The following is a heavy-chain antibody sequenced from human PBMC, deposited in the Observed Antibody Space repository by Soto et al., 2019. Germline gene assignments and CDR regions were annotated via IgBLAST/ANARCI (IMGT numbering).Heavy chain of an antibody. CDR3: AGGYSSGYLGNWFDP. D-gene: IGHD3-22*01. CDR2: IYYSGIT. CDR1: GDSISSGGYY. J-gene: IGHJ5*02. V-gene: IGHV4-31*03. Sequence: QVQLQESGPGLVKPSQTLSLTCTVSGDSISSGGYYWGWIRQHPGKGLEWIAYIYYSGITNYNPSPKERVTISREKSNRPFPLELSSVTAADTAVYYCAGGYSSGYLGNWFDPWGQGTLVLVSS.